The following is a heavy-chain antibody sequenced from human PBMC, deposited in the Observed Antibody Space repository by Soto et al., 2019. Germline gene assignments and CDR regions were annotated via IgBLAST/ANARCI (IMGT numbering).Heavy chain of an antibody. D-gene: IGHD3-3*01. CDR2: ISSSSSYI. CDR1: GFTFSSYS. CDR3: ARGGLEWLLYDTYYYYYMDV. V-gene: IGHV3-21*01. J-gene: IGHJ6*03. Sequence: GGSLRLSCAASGFTFSSYSMNWVRQAPGKGLEWVSSISSSSSYIYYADSVKGRFTISRDNAKNSLYLQMNSLRAEDTAVYYCARGGLEWLLYDTYYYYYMDVWGKGTTVTVSS.